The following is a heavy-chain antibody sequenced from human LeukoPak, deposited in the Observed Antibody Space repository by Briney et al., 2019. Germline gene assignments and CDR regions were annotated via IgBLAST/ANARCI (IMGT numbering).Heavy chain of an antibody. V-gene: IGHV4-30-2*01. Sequence: SETLSLTCAVSGGSISSGGYSWSWIRQPPGKGLEWIGYIYHSGSTYYNPSLKSRVTISVDRSKNQFSLKLSSVTAADTAVYYCARVPELDAPLWFGESPSFWDIWGQGTMVTVSS. CDR1: GGSISSGGYS. J-gene: IGHJ3*02. CDR2: IYHSGST. CDR3: ARVPELDAPLWFGESPSFWDI. D-gene: IGHD3-10*01.